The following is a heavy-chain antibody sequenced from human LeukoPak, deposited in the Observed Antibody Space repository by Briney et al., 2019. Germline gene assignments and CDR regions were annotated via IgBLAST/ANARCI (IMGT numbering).Heavy chain of an antibody. D-gene: IGHD1-26*01. V-gene: IGHV1-2*02. Sequence: ASVKVSCKASGYTFTTYYIHWVRQAPGQGLEWMGWINPNSGDTNYAQKFQGRVTMTRDTSISTAYMELSRLRSDDTAVYYCASALSGGATVPFGFDYWGQGTLVTVSS. CDR3: ASALSGGATVPFGFDY. CDR2: INPNSGDT. J-gene: IGHJ4*02. CDR1: GYTFTTYY.